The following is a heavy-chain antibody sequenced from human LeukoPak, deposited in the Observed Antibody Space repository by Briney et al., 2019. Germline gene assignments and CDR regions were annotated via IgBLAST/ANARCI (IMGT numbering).Heavy chain of an antibody. V-gene: IGHV3-21*01. Sequence: GGSLRLSCAASGFTFSSYSMNWVRQAPVKGLEWVSSISSSSSYIYCADSVKGRFTISRDNAKNSLYLQMNSLRAEDTAVYYCASGCSSTRCYRRRFDYWGQGTLVTVSS. CDR2: ISSSSSYI. CDR1: GFTFSSYS. D-gene: IGHD2-2*01. CDR3: ASGCSSTRCYRRRFDY. J-gene: IGHJ4*02.